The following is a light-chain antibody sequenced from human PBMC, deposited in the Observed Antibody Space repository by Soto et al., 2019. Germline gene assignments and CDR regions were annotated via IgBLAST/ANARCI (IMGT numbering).Light chain of an antibody. Sequence: DIQMTQSPSSLSASVGDRVTITCRASQSISSYLNWYQQNPGKAPKLLIYAASSLQSGVPSRFSGSGSGTDFTITIISLQPEDFATYYCQQSYRTTLTFGGGTKVEIK. CDR3: QQSYRTTLT. V-gene: IGKV1-39*01. CDR2: AAS. J-gene: IGKJ4*02. CDR1: QSISSY.